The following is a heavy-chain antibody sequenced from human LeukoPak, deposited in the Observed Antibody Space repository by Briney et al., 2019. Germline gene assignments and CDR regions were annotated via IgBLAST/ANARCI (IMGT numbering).Heavy chain of an antibody. D-gene: IGHD3-22*01. J-gene: IGHJ5*02. CDR1: GFTFSRKG. CDR2: IWYDGSYK. Sequence: PGRSLRLSCAASGFTFSRKGMHWVRQAPGKGLEWVAVIWYDGSYKYYADSVKGRFTISRDNSENTLYLQMYSLTTDDAAVYFCARFRHCYDSGGSPSWGQGTVVTVSS. CDR3: ARFRHCYDSGGSPS. V-gene: IGHV3-33*01.